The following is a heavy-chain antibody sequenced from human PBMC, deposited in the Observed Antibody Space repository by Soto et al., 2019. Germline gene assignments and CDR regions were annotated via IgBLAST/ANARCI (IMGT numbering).Heavy chain of an antibody. J-gene: IGHJ4*02. Sequence: ASVKVSCKASGYTFTSYDINWVRQATGQGLEWMGWMNPNSGNTGYAQNFQGRVTMTTDTSTSTAYMELRSLRAEDTAVYYCARDSGRFYIDHWGQGTLVTVSS. CDR3: ARDSGRFYIDH. D-gene: IGHD1-26*01. CDR1: GYTFTSYD. V-gene: IGHV1-8*01. CDR2: MNPNSGNT.